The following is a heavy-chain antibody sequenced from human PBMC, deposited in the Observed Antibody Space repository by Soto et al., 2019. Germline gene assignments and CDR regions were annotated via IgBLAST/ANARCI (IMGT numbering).Heavy chain of an antibody. CDR2: INHSGST. V-gene: IGHV4-34*01. Sequence: NPSETLSLTCAVYGGSFSGYYWSWIRQPPGKGLEWIGEINHSGSTNYNPSLKSRVTISVDTSKNQFSMKLSSVTAADTAVYYCAILHDDSSLYYYYSGMDVWGQGTTVTVSS. CDR3: AILHDDSSLYYYYSGMDV. D-gene: IGHD4-4*01. J-gene: IGHJ6*02. CDR1: GGSFSGYY.